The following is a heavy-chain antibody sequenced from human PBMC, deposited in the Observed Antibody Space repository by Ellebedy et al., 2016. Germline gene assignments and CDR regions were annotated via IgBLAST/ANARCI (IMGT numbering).Heavy chain of an antibody. CDR2: VFYGGSI. CDR3: ARDVSLYSSSPSFDS. J-gene: IGHJ4*02. D-gene: IGHD6-6*01. V-gene: IGHV4-59*02. Sequence: SETLSLTXTVSGSSVDTYYWTWIRQSPGKGLEWIGYVFYGGSIKYNPSLRSRVTISLDTSKNQFSLRVTSVAAADTALYYCARDVSLYSSSPSFDSWGQGTLVTVSS. CDR1: GSSVDTYY.